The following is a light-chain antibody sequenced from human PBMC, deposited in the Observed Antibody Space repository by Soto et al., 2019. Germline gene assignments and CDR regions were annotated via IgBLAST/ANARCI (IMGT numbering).Light chain of an antibody. CDR1: QSVSSNY. CDR3: QQRSNWPSIT. J-gene: IGKJ5*01. Sequence: EIVLTQSPGTLSLSPGERATLSCRASQSVSSNYLAWYQLKPGQAPRLLIYDASNRATGIPARFSGSGSGTDFTLTISSLEPEDFAVYYCQQRSNWPSITFGQGTRLEI. CDR2: DAS. V-gene: IGKV3-11*01.